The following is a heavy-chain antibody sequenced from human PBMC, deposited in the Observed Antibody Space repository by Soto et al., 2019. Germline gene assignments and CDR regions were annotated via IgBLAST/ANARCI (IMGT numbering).Heavy chain of an antibody. Sequence: ASVKVSCKASGYTFTSYAMHWVRQAPGQRLEWMGWINPNSGGTNYAQKFQGWVTMTRDTSISTAYMELSRLRSDDTAVYYCARSPYCTNGVCHGDYWGQGTLVTVSS. CDR1: GYTFTSYA. CDR3: ARSPYCTNGVCHGDY. V-gene: IGHV1-2*04. CDR2: INPNSGGT. D-gene: IGHD2-8*01. J-gene: IGHJ4*02.